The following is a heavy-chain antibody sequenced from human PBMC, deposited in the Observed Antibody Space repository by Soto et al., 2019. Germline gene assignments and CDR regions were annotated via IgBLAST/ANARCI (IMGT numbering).Heavy chain of an antibody. D-gene: IGHD2-2*01. CDR3: ATGLGYCSSTSCPQSY. CDR1: GGTFSSYT. V-gene: IGHV1-69*02. J-gene: IGHJ4*02. CDR2: IIPILGIA. Sequence: SVKVSCKASGGTFSSYTISWVRQAPGQGLEWMGRIIPILGIANYAQKFQGRVTITADKSTSTAYMELSSLRSEDTAVYYCATGLGYCSSTSCPQSYWGQGTLVTVSS.